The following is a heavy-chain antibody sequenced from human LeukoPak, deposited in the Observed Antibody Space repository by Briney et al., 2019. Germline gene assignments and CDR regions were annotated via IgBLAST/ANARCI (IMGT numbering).Heavy chain of an antibody. D-gene: IGHD2-2*01. CDR2: INSDGSWT. J-gene: IGHJ4*02. V-gene: IGHV3-74*01. CDR3: VSFYETY. Sequence: GGSLRLSCAASGNYWMHWVRQAPGKGLVWVSHINSDGSWTSYADSVKGRFTISKDNAKNTVYLQMNNLRAEDTAVYYCVSFYETYWGRGTLVIVSS. CDR1: GNYW.